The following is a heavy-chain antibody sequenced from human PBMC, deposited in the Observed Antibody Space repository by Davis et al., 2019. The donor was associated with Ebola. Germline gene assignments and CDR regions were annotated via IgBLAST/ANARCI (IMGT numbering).Heavy chain of an antibody. CDR2: IYYSGST. CDR1: GGSISSYY. J-gene: IGHJ5*02. V-gene: IGHV4-59*01. CDR3: ARGLAWFDP. Sequence: MPSETLSLTCTVSGGSISSYYWSWIRQPPGKGLEWIGYIYYSGSTNYNPSLKSRVTISVDTSKNQFSLKLSSVTAADTAVYYCARGLAWFDPWGQGTLVTVSS.